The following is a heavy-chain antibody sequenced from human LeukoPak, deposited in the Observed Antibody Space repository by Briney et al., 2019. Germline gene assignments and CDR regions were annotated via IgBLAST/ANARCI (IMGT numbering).Heavy chain of an antibody. CDR3: AKDQPPNSSSWSFDY. D-gene: IGHD6-13*01. J-gene: IGHJ4*02. CDR2: IRYDGSNK. V-gene: IGHV3-30*02. Sequence: GGSLRLSCTASGFTFGDYAMSWVRQAPGKGLEWVAFIRYDGSNKYYADSVKGRFTISRDNSKNTLYLQMNSLRAEDTAVYYCAKDQPPNSSSWSFDYWGQGTLVTVSS. CDR1: GFTFGDYA.